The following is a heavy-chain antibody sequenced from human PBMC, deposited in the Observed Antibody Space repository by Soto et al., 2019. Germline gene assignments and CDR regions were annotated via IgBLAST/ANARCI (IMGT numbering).Heavy chain of an antibody. CDR3: ARGPRNWGVDY. J-gene: IGHJ4*02. CDR2: MNPNNGNT. V-gene: IGHV1-8*01. Sequence: QVQLVQSGAEVKKPGASVKVSCKAAAYTFTSYDINWVRQATGQDFEWMGWMNPNNGNTAYAQKFQGRVTMTRDTSKSPAFMELRSRTSEDTDVYYCARGPRNWGVDYWGQGTLVTVSS. D-gene: IGHD7-27*01. CDR1: AYTFTSYD.